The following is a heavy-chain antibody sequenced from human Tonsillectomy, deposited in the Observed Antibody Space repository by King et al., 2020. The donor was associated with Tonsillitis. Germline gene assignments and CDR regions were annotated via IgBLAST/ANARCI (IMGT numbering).Heavy chain of an antibody. V-gene: IGHV3-23*04. CDR2: ISGGGDYT. CDR1: GLTFSTYV. Sequence: VQLVESGGGLVQPGGSLRLSCTASGLTFSTYVMNWVRQAPGKGLEWVSAISGGGDYTYYADAVKGRLTISRDNSKNVLYLQLNSLRAEDTALYYCAKDGSNYDGSGYLDYWGQGALVTVSS. J-gene: IGHJ4*02. D-gene: IGHD3-22*01. CDR3: AKDGSNYDGSGYLDY.